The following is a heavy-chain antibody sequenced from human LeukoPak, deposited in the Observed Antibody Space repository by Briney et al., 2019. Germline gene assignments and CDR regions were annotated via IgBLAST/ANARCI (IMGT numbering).Heavy chain of an antibody. CDR3: ARTATRRFDY. Sequence: ASVTVSCTASGYTFTSYYMHWVRQAPGQGLEWMGIINPSGGSTSYAQKFQGRVTMTRDTSKSTVYMELSSLRSEDKAVYYCARTATRRFDYWGQGTLVTVSP. CDR2: INPSGGST. D-gene: IGHD6-6*01. V-gene: IGHV1-46*01. J-gene: IGHJ4*02. CDR1: GYTFTSYY.